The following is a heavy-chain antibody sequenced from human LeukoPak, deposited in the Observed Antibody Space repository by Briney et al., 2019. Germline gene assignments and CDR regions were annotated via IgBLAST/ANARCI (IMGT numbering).Heavy chain of an antibody. Sequence: AGGSLRLSCAASGFTVSSNYMSWVRQAPGKGLEWVSVIYSGGSTNYADSVKGRFTISRDNSKNTLYLQMNSLRAEDTAVYYCASEVSVGATPFDYWGQGTLVTVSS. CDR2: IYSGGST. V-gene: IGHV3-66*01. J-gene: IGHJ4*02. D-gene: IGHD1-26*01. CDR1: GFTVSSNY. CDR3: ASEVSVGATPFDY.